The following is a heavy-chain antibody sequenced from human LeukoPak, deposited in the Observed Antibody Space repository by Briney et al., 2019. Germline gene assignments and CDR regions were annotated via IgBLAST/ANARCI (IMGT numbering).Heavy chain of an antibody. V-gene: IGHV4-34*01. CDR2: INHSGST. Sequence: SETLSLTCAVYGGSFSGYYWSWIRHPPGKGLEWIGEINHSGSTNYNPSLKSRVTISVDTSKNQFSLKLSSVTAADTAVYYCARGIVGATDFDYWGQGTLVTVSS. CDR1: GGSFSGYY. CDR3: ARGIVGATDFDY. D-gene: IGHD1-26*01. J-gene: IGHJ4*02.